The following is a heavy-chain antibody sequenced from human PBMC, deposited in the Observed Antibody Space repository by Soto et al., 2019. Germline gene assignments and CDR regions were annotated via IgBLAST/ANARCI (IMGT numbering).Heavy chain of an antibody. CDR2: IKHSGST. D-gene: IGHD2-2*02. J-gene: IGHJ4*02. CDR1: GGSFSGYY. Sequence: QVQLQQWGAGLLKPSETLSLTCAVYGGSFSGYYWSWIRQPPGKGLEWIGEIKHSGSTNYNPSLKSRVTISVHTSTDQFPLKLSSVAAAETALNYCARSPGPYCSSTSCYSPSGIERIPGFRRRYFIDYWGQGTLVTVSS. V-gene: IGHV4-34*01. CDR3: ARSPGPYCSSTSCYSPSGIERIPGFRRRYFIDY.